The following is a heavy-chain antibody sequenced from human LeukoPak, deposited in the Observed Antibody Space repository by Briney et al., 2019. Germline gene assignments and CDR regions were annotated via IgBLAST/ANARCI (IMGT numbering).Heavy chain of an antibody. CDR1: GFTFSTYG. D-gene: IGHD6-19*01. CDR2: ISHDGSDK. V-gene: IGHV3-30*18. Sequence: GRSLRLSCGASGFTFSTYGMHWVRQAPGKGLEWVAVISHDGSDKHYADSVKGRFSISRDNSKNTLYLQTYSLRGEDTAVYYCAKDLSGGWSLDYWGQGTLVTVSS. CDR3: AKDLSGGWSLDY. J-gene: IGHJ4*02.